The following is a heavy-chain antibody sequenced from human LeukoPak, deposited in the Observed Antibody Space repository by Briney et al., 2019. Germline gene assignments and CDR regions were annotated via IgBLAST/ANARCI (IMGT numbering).Heavy chain of an antibody. V-gene: IGHV3-73*01. CDR2: IRSKANSYAT. CDR1: GFMFSRYW. Sequence: PGGSLRLSCAVSGFMFSRYWMSRVRQAPGKGLEWVGRIRSKANSYATAYAASVKGRFTISRDDSKNTAYLQMNSLKTEDTAVYYCTRFDADFDYWGQGTLVTVSS. D-gene: IGHD3-9*01. CDR3: TRFDADFDY. J-gene: IGHJ4*02.